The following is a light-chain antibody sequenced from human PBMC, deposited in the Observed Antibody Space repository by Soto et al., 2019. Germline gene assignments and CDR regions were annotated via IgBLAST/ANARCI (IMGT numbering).Light chain of an antibody. CDR1: QSVGRT. CDR2: GAS. Sequence: EIVMPQSPTSLSMSAVERAKVSCRVSQSVGRTLAWYQQKPGQSPRLLVYGASTRANGTPARFSGSGSGTEFTLTSCSLQSEDFAVYYCQQYNNWLGTFGQGTKVDIK. CDR3: QQYNNWLGT. V-gene: IGKV3-15*01. J-gene: IGKJ1*01.